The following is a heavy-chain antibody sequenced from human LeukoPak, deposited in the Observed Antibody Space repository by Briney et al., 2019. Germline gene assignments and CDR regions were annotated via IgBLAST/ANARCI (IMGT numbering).Heavy chain of an antibody. Sequence: PGESLRLSCAASGFTFSSYGMGWVRQAPGKGLEWVSTIRTSAGHIYYADSVRGRFTISRDNSKNTVYLQMNSLGAEDTAVYYCAKYYYGSGSSPLNFDYWGQGTLVTVSS. CDR2: IRTSAGHI. CDR3: AKYYYGSGSSPLNFDY. CDR1: GFTFSSYG. J-gene: IGHJ4*02. D-gene: IGHD3-10*01. V-gene: IGHV3-23*01.